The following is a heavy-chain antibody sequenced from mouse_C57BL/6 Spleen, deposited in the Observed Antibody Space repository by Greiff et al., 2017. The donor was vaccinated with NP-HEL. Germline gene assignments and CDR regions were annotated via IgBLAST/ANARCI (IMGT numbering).Heavy chain of an antibody. Sequence: EVKLMESGAELVRPGASVKLSCTASGFNIKDDYMHWVKQRPEQGLEWIGWIDPENGDTEYASKFQGKATITADTSSNTAYLQLSSLTSEDTAVYYCTTFYYGIPYFDYWGQGTTLTVSS. CDR2: IDPENGDT. D-gene: IGHD2-1*01. V-gene: IGHV14-4*01. J-gene: IGHJ2*01. CDR3: TTFYYGIPYFDY. CDR1: GFNIKDDY.